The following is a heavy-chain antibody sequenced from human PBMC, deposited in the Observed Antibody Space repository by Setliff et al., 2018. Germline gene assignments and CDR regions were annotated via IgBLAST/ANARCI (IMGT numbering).Heavy chain of an antibody. CDR1: GGTFSSYG. V-gene: IGHV1-69*05. CDR2: TIRIFGTT. Sequence: VKVSCKASGGTFSSYGISWVRQAPGQGLEWMGGTIRIFGTTDYAQRFRGRVTVITDESTSTAFMQLSSLRSEDTAVYYCVREGVDSRSSTDYRYYMDVWGKGTTVTVSS. D-gene: IGHD3-22*01. J-gene: IGHJ6*03. CDR3: VREGVDSRSSTDYRYYMDV.